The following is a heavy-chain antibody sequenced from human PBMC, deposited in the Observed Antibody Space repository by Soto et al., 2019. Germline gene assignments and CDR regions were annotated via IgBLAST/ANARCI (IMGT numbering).Heavy chain of an antibody. CDR3: ARDLGYYDSSGYYSPTFDY. D-gene: IGHD3-22*01. Sequence: GGSLRLSCAASGFTFSSYGMHWVRQAPGKGLEWVAVIWYDGSNKYYADSVKGRFTVSRDNSKNTLYLQMNSLRAEDTAVYYCARDLGYYDSSGYYSPTFDYWGQGTLVTVSS. J-gene: IGHJ4*02. V-gene: IGHV3-33*01. CDR1: GFTFSSYG. CDR2: IWYDGSNK.